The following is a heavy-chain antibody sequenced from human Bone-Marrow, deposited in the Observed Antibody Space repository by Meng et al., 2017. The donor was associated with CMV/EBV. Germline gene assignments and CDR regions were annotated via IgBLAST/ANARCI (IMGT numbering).Heavy chain of an antibody. J-gene: IGHJ5*02. Sequence: GGSLRLSCAASGFTFSNARMSWVRQAPGKGLEWVGRIESKSGGGTADYGAPVKGRFTISRDDSKNALYLQMNSLRAEDTAVYYCARGKFQSVGIVYSYFDPWGQGALVTVSS. D-gene: IGHD5-18*01. CDR2: IESKSGGGTA. CDR3: ARGKFQSVGIVYSYFDP. V-gene: IGHV3-15*04. CDR1: GFTFSNAR.